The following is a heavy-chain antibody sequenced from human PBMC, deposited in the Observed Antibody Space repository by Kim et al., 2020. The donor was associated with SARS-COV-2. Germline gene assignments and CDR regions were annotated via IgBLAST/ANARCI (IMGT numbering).Heavy chain of an antibody. V-gene: IGHV3-30*01. Sequence: YDGSNKYYADSVKGRFTISRDNSKNTLYLQMNRLRAEDTAVYYCARDDISRWGQGTLVTVSS. CDR3: ARDDISR. J-gene: IGHJ4*02. CDR2: YDGSNK. D-gene: IGHD2-15*01.